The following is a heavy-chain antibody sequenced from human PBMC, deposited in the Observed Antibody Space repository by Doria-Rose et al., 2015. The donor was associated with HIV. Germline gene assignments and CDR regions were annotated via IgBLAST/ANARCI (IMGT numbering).Heavy chain of an antibody. D-gene: IGHD6-13*01. CDR2: IFSDDER. V-gene: IGHV2-26*01. J-gene: IGHJ4*02. CDR3: ARIKSSRWYHKYYFDF. CDR1: GVSLSSPGMG. Sequence: QESGPVLVKPTETLTLTCTVSGVSLSSPGMGVSWIRQPPGKALEWLANIFSDDERSYNTALKSRITISRGTSKSQVVLTMTDMDPVDTATYYCARIKSSRWYHKYYFDFWGQGTLVIVSA.